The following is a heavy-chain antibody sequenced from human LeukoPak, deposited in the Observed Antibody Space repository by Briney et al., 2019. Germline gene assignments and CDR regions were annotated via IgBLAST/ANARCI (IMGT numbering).Heavy chain of an antibody. J-gene: IGHJ4*02. V-gene: IGHV3-66*01. D-gene: IGHD2-15*01. CDR1: GFTFSGYA. Sequence: PGGSLRLSCAASGFTFSGYALSWVRQAPGKGLEWVSVIYSGGSTYYADSVKGRFTISRDNSKNTLYLQMNSLRAEDTAVYYCASMKVVVAGQDYWGQGTLVTVSS. CDR2: IYSGGST. CDR3: ASMKVVVAGQDY.